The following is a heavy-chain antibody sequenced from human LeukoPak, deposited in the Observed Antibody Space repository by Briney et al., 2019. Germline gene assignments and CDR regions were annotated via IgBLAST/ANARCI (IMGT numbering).Heavy chain of an antibody. CDR2: ISSSSSYI. J-gene: IGHJ4*02. CDR1: GFTFSSYS. CDR3: ARDSPLGIAAGFDY. V-gene: IGHV3-21*01. D-gene: IGHD6-13*01. Sequence: PGGSLRLSCAASGFTFSSYSMNWVRQAPGKGLEWVSSISSSSSYIYYADSVKGRFTISRDNAKNSLYLQMNSLRAEDTAVYYCARDSPLGIAAGFDYWGQGTLVTVSS.